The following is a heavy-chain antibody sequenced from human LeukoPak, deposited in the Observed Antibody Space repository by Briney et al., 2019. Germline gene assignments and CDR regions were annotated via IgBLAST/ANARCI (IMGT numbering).Heavy chain of an antibody. CDR2: IYYSGST. Sequence: SETLSLTCTVSGGSISSYYWSWIRQPPGKGLEWIGYIYYSGSTNYNPSPKSRVTISVDTSKNQFSLKLSSVTAADTAVYYCAKEVVGPWGQGTLVTVSS. V-gene: IGHV4-59*12. J-gene: IGHJ5*02. CDR1: GGSISSYY. D-gene: IGHD1-26*01. CDR3: AKEVVGP.